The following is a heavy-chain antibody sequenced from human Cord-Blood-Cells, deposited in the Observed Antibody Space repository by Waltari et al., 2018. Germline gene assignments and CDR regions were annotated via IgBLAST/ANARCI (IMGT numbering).Heavy chain of an antibody. CDR1: GGSISRGGYY. J-gene: IGHJ3*02. CDR3: ARDQVAAAVRGAFDI. CDR2: NYYSGSN. Sequence: QVQLQESGPGMVKPSQTLSLTCTVSGGSISRGGYYWSWIRQPPGKGLEWIGYNYYSGSNYYNPSLKSRVTISVDTSKTQFSLKMSSVTAADTAVYYCARDQVAAAVRGAFDIWGQGTMVTVSS. V-gene: IGHV4-31*03. D-gene: IGHD6-13*01.